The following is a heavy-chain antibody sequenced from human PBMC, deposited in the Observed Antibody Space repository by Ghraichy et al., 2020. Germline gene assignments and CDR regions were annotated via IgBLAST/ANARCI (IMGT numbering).Heavy chain of an antibody. CDR3: ARLKGDFHYYGMDV. D-gene: IGHD3-10*01. CDR2: MYYSGTT. V-gene: IGHV4-59*01. J-gene: IGHJ6*02. CDR1: GGSISSYY. Sequence: SETLSLTCTVSGGSISSYYWSWIRQPPGKGLELIGYMYYSGTTNYNPSLKSRATIAVDTSKNQFSLTLTSVAAADTAVYYCARLKGDFHYYGMDVWGLATTVTVSS.